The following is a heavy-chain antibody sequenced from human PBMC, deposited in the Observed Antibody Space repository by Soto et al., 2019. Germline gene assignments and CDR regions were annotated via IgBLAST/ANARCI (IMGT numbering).Heavy chain of an antibody. D-gene: IGHD3-22*01. CDR2: ISGSGGST. CDR3: AKGQGEDAYYDSSGYYYYPYYFDY. Sequence: GGSLRLSCAASGFTFSSYAMSWVRQAPGKGLEWVSAISGSGGSTYYADSVKGRFTISRDNSKNTLYLQMNSLRAEDTAVYYCAKGQGEDAYYDSSGYYYYPYYFDYWGQGTLVTVSS. CDR1: GFTFSSYA. V-gene: IGHV3-23*01. J-gene: IGHJ4*02.